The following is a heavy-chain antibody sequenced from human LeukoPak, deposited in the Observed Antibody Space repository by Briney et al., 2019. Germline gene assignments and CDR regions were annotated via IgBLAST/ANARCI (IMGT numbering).Heavy chain of an antibody. Sequence: GGSLRLSCACSGFTFSNSWMHWVRQVPGKGLVWVSRLDTDGGSTAYADSVKGRFTISRDNAKNTLYLEMNSLRPEDTAVYYCARTYEVCNWFAPWGQRTRVTLSS. CDR2: LDTDGGST. D-gene: IGHD5-12*01. CDR1: GFTFSNSW. J-gene: IGHJ5*02. CDR3: ARTYEVCNWFAP. V-gene: IGHV3-74*01.